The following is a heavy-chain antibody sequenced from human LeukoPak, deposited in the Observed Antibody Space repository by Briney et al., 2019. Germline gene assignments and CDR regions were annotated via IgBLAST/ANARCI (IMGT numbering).Heavy chain of an antibody. D-gene: IGHD3-16*01. J-gene: IGHJ4*02. Sequence: ASVKVSCKASGYTFTSYDINWVRQATGQGLEWMGWMNPNSGNTGYAQKFQGRVTMTRSTSISTAYMELSSLRSEDTAVYYCARGITYDADLGYWGQGTLVTVSS. CDR1: GYTFTSYD. CDR3: ARGITYDADLGY. V-gene: IGHV1-8*01. CDR2: MNPNSGNT.